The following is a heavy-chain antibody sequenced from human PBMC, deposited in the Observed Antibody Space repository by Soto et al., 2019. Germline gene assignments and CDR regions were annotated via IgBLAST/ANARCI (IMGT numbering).Heavy chain of an antibody. CDR1: GYTFTSYG. CDR2: ISAYNGNT. Sequence: ASVKVSCKASGYTFTSYGISWVRQAPGQGLEWMGWISAYNGNTNYAQKLQGRVTMTTDTSTSTAYMELRSLRSDDTAVYYCARGATMVRGVITRRAFDIWGQGTMVTVSS. V-gene: IGHV1-18*04. CDR3: ARGATMVRGVITRRAFDI. D-gene: IGHD3-10*01. J-gene: IGHJ3*02.